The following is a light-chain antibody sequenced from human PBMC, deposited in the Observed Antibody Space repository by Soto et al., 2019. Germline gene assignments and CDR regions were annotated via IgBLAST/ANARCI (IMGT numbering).Light chain of an antibody. J-gene: IGLJ3*02. CDR3: CSYAGSSTPWV. CDR1: SSDVGCYNY. CDR2: EVS. Sequence: QSVLTQPASVSGSPGQSITISCTGTSSDVGCYNYVSWYQQHPGKAPKLMIYEVSKRPSGVSNRFSGSKSGNTASLTISGLQAEDEADYYCCSYAGSSTPWVFGGGTKVTVL. V-gene: IGLV2-23*02.